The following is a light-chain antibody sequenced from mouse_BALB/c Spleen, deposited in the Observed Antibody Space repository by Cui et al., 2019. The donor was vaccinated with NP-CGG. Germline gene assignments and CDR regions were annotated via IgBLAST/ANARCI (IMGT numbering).Light chain of an antibody. CDR2: CTN. CDR3: ALWYSNHWV. Sequence: QAVVTQESALTTSPGETVTLTCRSSTGTVTTSNYANWFQEKPDHLFTGLIGCTNNRVPGVPARFSVSLIGDKAALTITGAQTEDEAIYFCALWYSNHWVFGGGTKLTFL. J-gene: IGLJ1*01. CDR1: TGTVTTSNY. V-gene: IGLV1*01.